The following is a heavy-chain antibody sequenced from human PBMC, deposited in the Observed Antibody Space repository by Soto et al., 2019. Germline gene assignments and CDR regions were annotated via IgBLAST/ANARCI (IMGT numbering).Heavy chain of an antibody. D-gene: IGHD3-3*01. Sequence: GGSLRLSCAASGFTFSSYSMNWVRQAPGKGLEWVSYISSSSSTIYYADSVKGRFTISRDNAKNSLYLQMNSLGDEDTAVYYCARDLEYDFWSGYSNNWFDPWGQGT. CDR3: ARDLEYDFWSGYSNNWFDP. CDR2: ISSSSSTI. CDR1: GFTFSSYS. J-gene: IGHJ5*02. V-gene: IGHV3-48*02.